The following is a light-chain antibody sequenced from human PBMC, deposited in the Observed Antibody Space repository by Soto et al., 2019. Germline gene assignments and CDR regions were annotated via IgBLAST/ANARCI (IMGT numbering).Light chain of an antibody. CDR2: DAS. V-gene: IGKV1-5*01. J-gene: IGKJ1*01. CDR1: QSINNW. CDR3: QQFIDGWT. Sequence: IQMTQSPSTLSASIGDRVTITCRASQSINNWLALYQQMPGKAPNLLIYDASTLESGVPSRFRGSGSETEFTLTISGLQPDDFATYYCQQFIDGWTFGQGTKVEIK.